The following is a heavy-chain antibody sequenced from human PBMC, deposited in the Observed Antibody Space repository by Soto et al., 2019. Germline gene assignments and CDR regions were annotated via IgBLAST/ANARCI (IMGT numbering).Heavy chain of an antibody. Sequence: SETLSLTCTVSGGSISSSSYYWGWIRQPPGKGLEWIGSIYYSGSTYYNPSLKSRVTISVDTSKNQFSLKLSSVTAADTAVYYCARQRNDYVWGSYRYFDYWGQGTLVTVSS. CDR1: GGSISSSSYY. J-gene: IGHJ4*02. D-gene: IGHD3-16*02. CDR3: ARQRNDYVWGSYRYFDY. V-gene: IGHV4-39*01. CDR2: IYYSGST.